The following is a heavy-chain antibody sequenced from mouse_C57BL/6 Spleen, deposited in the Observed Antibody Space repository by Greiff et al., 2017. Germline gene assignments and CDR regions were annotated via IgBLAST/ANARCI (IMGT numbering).Heavy chain of an antibody. CDR3: ATEGLWYFDV. J-gene: IGHJ1*03. V-gene: IGHV1-61*01. Sequence: QVQLQQPGAELVRPGSSVKLSCKASGYTFTSYWMDWVKPRPGQGLEWIGNIYPSDSETHYNQKFKDKATLTVDKSSRTAYMQLSSLTSEDSAVYYCATEGLWYFDVWGTGTTVTVSS. CDR1: GYTFTSYW. CDR2: IYPSDSET.